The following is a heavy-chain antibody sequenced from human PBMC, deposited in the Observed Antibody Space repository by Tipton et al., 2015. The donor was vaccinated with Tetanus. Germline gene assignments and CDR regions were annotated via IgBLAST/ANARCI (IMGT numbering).Heavy chain of an antibody. D-gene: IGHD3-22*01. CDR2: IIPASGAT. V-gene: IGHV1-2*07. CDR3: ARGMDYDSSGIDDF. CDR1: GGPFYKHG. J-gene: IGHJ4*02. Sequence: QSGAEVKKPGSSVKVSCKSSGGPFYKHGIDWVRQAPGQGLEWMGGIIPASGATNYAHKFQGRVTMTRDTSISTAYMEVSRLRSDDTAIYYCARGMDYDSSGIDDFWGQGTLVTVSS.